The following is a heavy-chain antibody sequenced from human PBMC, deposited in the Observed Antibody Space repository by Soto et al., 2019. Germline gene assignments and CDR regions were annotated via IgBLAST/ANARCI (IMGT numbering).Heavy chain of an antibody. V-gene: IGHV5-51*01. D-gene: IGHD3-3*01. CDR1: GYSFTSYW. CDR3: ARRITLFGVVITYYFDY. CDR2: IYPGDSDT. J-gene: IGHJ4*02. Sequence: GESLKISCKGSGYSFTSYWIGWVRQMPGKGLEWMGIIYPGDSDTRYSPSFQGQVTISADKSISTAYLQWSSLKASDTAMYYCARRITLFGVVITYYFDYWGQGTLVTVSS.